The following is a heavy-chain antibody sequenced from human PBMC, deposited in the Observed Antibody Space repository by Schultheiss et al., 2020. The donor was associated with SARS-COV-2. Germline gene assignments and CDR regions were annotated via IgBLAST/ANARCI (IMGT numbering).Heavy chain of an antibody. V-gene: IGHV4-34*01. CDR1: GGSFSDHY. CDR3: ARVNQGRYTGYNYVDFDY. Sequence: SETLSLTCAVYGGSFSDHYWNWIRQPPGKGLERIGEINHSGSTNYNPSLKSRVTISVDTSKNQFSLKLRSVTAADTAVYYCARVNQGRYTGYNYVDFDYWGQVTLVTVSS. J-gene: IGHJ4*02. CDR2: INHSGST. D-gene: IGHD5-12*01.